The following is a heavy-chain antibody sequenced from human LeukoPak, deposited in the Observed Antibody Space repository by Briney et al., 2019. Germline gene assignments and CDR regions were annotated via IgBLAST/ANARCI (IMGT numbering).Heavy chain of an antibody. CDR1: GGTFSSYA. Sequence: GASVKVSCKASGGTFSSYAISWVRQAPGQGLEWMGGIIPIFGTANYAQKFQGRVTITTDESTSTAYMELSSLRSEDTAVYYCARSCSGGSCPFDYWGQGPLVTVS. CDR2: IIPIFGTA. V-gene: IGHV1-69*05. CDR3: ARSCSGGSCPFDY. D-gene: IGHD2-15*01. J-gene: IGHJ4*02.